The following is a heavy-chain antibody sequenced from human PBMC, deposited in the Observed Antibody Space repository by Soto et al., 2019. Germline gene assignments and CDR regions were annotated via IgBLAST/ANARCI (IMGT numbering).Heavy chain of an antibody. Sequence: ASVKVSCKASGVTLKNSALSWVRQAPGQGLEWMGGIIPVFGPALYAQKFQGRVTITADESTNTAFLDVSSPRSEDTAVYYCGRGGSWAKVDSWGPGTLVTVSS. D-gene: IGHD6-13*01. CDR3: GRGGSWAKVDS. V-gene: IGHV1-69*13. CDR1: GVTLKNSA. CDR2: IIPVFGPA. J-gene: IGHJ4*02.